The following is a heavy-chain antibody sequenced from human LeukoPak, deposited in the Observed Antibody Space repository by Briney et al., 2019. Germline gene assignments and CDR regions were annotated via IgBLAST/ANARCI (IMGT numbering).Heavy chain of an antibody. CDR3: ARVFIVVVPAALINNWFDP. Sequence: SETLSLTCTVSGGSISSSSYYWGWIRQPPGKGLEWIGSIYYSGSTYYNPSLKSRVTISVDTSKNQFSLKLSSVTAADTAVYYCARVFIVVVPAALINNWFDPWGQGTLVTVSS. D-gene: IGHD2-2*01. V-gene: IGHV4-39*07. CDR2: IYYSGST. J-gene: IGHJ5*02. CDR1: GGSISSSSYY.